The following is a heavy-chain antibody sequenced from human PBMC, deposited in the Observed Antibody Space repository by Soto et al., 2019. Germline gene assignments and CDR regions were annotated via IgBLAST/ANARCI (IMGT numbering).Heavy chain of an antibody. D-gene: IGHD2-8*01. CDR2: IYYSGST. V-gene: IGHV4-39*02. CDR3: ARDRLLGYCTNGVCYTSWFDP. J-gene: IGHJ5*02. Sequence: ASETLSLTCTVSGGSISSSSYYWGWIRQPPGKGLERIGSIYYSGSTYYNPSLKSRVTISVDTSKNQFSLKLSSVTAADTAVYYCARDRLLGYCTNGVCYTSWFDPWGQGTLVTVSS. CDR1: GGSISSSSYY.